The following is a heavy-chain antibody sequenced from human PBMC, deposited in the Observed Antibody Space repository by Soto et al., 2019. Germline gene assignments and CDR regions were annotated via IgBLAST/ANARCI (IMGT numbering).Heavy chain of an antibody. CDR2: IYHSGST. D-gene: IGHD6-13*01. J-gene: IGHJ6*02. Sequence: SGTLSLTCAVSGGSISSGGYSWSWIRQPPGKGLEWMGYIYHSGSTYYNPSPKSRVTISVDRTKKHFSLKLRSVLAAETAVYYCSSEASISCFRGDIDVWGQGTMVTVSS. CDR3: SSEASISCFRGDIDV. CDR1: GGSISSGGYS. V-gene: IGHV4-30-2*01.